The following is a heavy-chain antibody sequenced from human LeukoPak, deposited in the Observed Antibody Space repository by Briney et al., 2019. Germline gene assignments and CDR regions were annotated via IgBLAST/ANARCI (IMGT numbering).Heavy chain of an antibody. J-gene: IGHJ2*01. CDR2: ITYDGTNK. CDR3: ARDYFSRAAVLGYFDL. Sequence: PGGSLRLSCAASGFTFDSYALHWVRQAPGKGLEWLAIITYDGTNKYYADSVKGRFTISRDNSKNTLFLQMNSLTAEDTAVYYCARDYFSRAAVLGYFDLWGRGTLVTVSS. D-gene: IGHD2-15*01. CDR1: GFTFDSYA. V-gene: IGHV3-30-3*01.